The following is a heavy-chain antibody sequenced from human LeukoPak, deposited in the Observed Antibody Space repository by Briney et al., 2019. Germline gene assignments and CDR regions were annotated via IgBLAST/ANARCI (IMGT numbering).Heavy chain of an antibody. CDR1: GGTFTGYY. CDR2: INPNSGTT. V-gene: IGHV1-2*02. D-gene: IGHD3-10*01. CDR3: ARDPYDYASGSYVDY. Sequence: GASVKVSCKASGGTFTGYYIHWVRQAPGQGLEWMGWINPNSGTTNFAQKFQGRVTMTRDTSISTAYMELSRLRSDDTAVYYCARDPYDYASGSYVDYWGQGTLVTVS. J-gene: IGHJ4*02.